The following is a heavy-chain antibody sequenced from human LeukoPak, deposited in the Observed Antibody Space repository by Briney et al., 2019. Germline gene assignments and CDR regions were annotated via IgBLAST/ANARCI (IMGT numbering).Heavy chain of an antibody. CDR2: IYHSGST. CDR1: GGSISSSNW. J-gene: IGHJ4*02. CDR3: ARDLYGGSIDY. D-gene: IGHD4-23*01. Sequence: SETLSLTCAVSGGSISSSNWWSWVRQPPGKGLEWIGEIYHSGSTNYNPSLKSRVTISVDTSKNQFSLKLSSVTAAATAVYYCARDLYGGSIDYWGQGTLVTVSS. V-gene: IGHV4-4*02.